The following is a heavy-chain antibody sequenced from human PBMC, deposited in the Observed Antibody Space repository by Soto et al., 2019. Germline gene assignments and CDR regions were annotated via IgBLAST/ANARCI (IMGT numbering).Heavy chain of an antibody. D-gene: IGHD3-3*01. CDR1: GFTFSSNA. J-gene: IGHJ4*02. CDR3: AKVPVPNTILGVALAS. CDR2: ITGSGGTT. Sequence: EVQLLESGGGLVQPGGSLRLSCAASGFTFSSNAMSWVRQAPGKGLEWVSGITGSGGTTYYADSVKGRFTISRDNSKNPLYLQMNTMRAEDTALYYCAKVPVPNTILGVALASWGQETLVTVSP. V-gene: IGHV3-23*01.